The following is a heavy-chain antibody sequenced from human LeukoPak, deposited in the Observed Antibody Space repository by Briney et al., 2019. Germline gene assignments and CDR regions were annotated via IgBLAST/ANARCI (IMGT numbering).Heavy chain of an antibody. D-gene: IGHD4-17*01. CDR2: ISSDGTKK. Sequence: QTGGSLRLSCAASGFTFNNYGMHWVRQAPGKGLEWVAVISSDGTKKYYGDSVKGRFTISRDDCKNTLYLQMSSLRAEDTAVYYCARYGDHGNYFDCWGQGTLVTVSS. CDR1: GFTFNNYG. J-gene: IGHJ4*02. V-gene: IGHV3-30*03. CDR3: ARYGDHGNYFDC.